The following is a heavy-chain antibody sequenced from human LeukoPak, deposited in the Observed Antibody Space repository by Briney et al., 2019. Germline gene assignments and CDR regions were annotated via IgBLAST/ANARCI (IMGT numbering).Heavy chain of an antibody. CDR2: IKRDGSEK. Sequence: GGSLRLSCAASGFTFSSYWMSWVRQAPGKGLEWVANIKRDGSEKYYVDSVKGRFTISRDNAKNSLYLQMNSLRAEDTAVYYCARASGSGWYVFDYWGQGTLVTVSS. CDR3: ARASGSGWYVFDY. D-gene: IGHD6-19*01. CDR1: GFTFSSYW. V-gene: IGHV3-7*01. J-gene: IGHJ4*02.